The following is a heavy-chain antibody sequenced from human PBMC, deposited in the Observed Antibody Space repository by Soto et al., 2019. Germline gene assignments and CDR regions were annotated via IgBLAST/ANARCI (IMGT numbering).Heavy chain of an antibody. CDR2: ISAYNGNT. V-gene: IGHV1-18*01. J-gene: IGHJ4*02. CDR3: AREVYYSFGGVLAPAADYLDV. D-gene: IGHD3-10*02. Sequence: ASGQVSYKPSVCSFPNYGISWLRQAPGQGLEWMGWISAYNGNTNYAQKLQGRVTMTTDTSTSTAYMELRSLRSDDTAVYYFAREVYYSFGGVLAPAADYLDVWGQGTMVTVSS. CDR1: VCSFPNYG.